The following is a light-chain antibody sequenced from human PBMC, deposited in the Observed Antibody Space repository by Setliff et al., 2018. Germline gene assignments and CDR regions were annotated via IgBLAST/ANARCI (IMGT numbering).Light chain of an antibody. Sequence: QSALTQPPPASGSPGQSVTISCTGTSSDVGGYNYVSWYQQHPGKAPKLMIYEVSKRPSGVPDRFSGSKSGNTASLTVSGLQAEDEADYYCSSYAGSNNFPYVFGTGTKGTVL. J-gene: IGLJ1*01. CDR1: SSDVGGYNY. CDR3: SSYAGSNNFPYV. CDR2: EVS. V-gene: IGLV2-8*01.